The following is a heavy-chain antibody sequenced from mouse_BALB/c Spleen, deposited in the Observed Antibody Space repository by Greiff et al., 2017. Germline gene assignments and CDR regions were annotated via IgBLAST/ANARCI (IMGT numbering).Heavy chain of an antibody. V-gene: IGHV14-3*02. J-gene: IGHJ2*01. D-gene: IGHD2-1*01. Sequence: VQLQQSGAELVKPGASVKLSCTASGFNIKDTYMHWVKQRPEQGLEWIGRIDPANGNTKYDPKFQGKATITADTSSNTAYLQLSSLTSEDTAVYYCASDGNYGYFDYWGQGTTLTVSS. CDR2: IDPANGNT. CDR3: ASDGNYGYFDY. CDR1: GFNIKDTY.